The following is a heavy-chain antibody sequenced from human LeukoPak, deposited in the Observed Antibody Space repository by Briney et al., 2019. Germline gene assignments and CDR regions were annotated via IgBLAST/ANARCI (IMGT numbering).Heavy chain of an antibody. V-gene: IGHV1-18*01. CDR3: ARDTPFYGDYELRGYFDY. Sequence: ASVKVSCKASGYTFTSYGISWVRQAPGQGLEWMGWISAYNGNTNYAQKLQGRVTMTTDTSTSTAYMELRSLRSDDTAVYYCARDTPFYGDYELRGYFDYWGQGTLVTVSS. D-gene: IGHD4-17*01. CDR1: GYTFTSYG. J-gene: IGHJ4*02. CDR2: ISAYNGNT.